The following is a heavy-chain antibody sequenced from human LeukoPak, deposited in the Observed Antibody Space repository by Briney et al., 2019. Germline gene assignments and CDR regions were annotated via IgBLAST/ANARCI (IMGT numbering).Heavy chain of an antibody. CDR1: GFTFSSYT. Sequence: GGSLRLSCAASGFTFSSYTMNWVRQAPGKGLEWVSYISSSSTIYYADSVKGRFTISRDNAKNSLYLQMNSLRDEDTAVYYCARGPMYSSRFAGDYWGQGTLVTVSS. CDR2: ISSSSTI. J-gene: IGHJ4*02. CDR3: ARGPMYSSRFAGDY. D-gene: IGHD6-19*01. V-gene: IGHV3-48*02.